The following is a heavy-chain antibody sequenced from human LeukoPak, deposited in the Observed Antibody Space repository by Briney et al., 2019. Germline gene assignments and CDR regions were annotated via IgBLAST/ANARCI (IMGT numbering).Heavy chain of an antibody. V-gene: IGHV3-20*04. Sequence: PGGSLRLSCAASGFTFDDYGMSWVRQAPGKGLEWVSGINWNGGSTGYADSVKGRFTISRDNAKNSLYLQMNSLRAEDTAVYYCARDAVRMGSSWNWYFDLWGRGTLVTVSS. D-gene: IGHD6-13*01. CDR1: GFTFDDYG. CDR3: ARDAVRMGSSWNWYFDL. J-gene: IGHJ2*01. CDR2: INWNGGST.